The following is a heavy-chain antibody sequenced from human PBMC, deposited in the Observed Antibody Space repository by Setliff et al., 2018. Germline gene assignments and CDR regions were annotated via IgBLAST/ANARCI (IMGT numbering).Heavy chain of an antibody. CDR3: ARVTIAVAGYFDF. J-gene: IGHJ4*02. D-gene: IGHD6-19*01. V-gene: IGHV1-69*10. Sequence: ASVKVSCKASGGTFSSYAISWVRQAPGLGLEWMGGIIPILGIANYAHKFQGRVTMTSDTSTSTAYMELRSLRSDDTAVYYCARVTIAVAGYFDFWGQGTLVTVSS. CDR1: GGTFSSYA. CDR2: IIPILGIA.